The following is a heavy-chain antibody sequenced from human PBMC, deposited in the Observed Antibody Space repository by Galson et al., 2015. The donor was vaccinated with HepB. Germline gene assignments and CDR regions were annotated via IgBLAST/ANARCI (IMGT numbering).Heavy chain of an antibody. Sequence: SLRLSCAASGFTFGNYGMHWVRQAPGKGLEWVAVIWNDGNNRYYSDSVKGRFSISRDNSKNTLYLQMNSLRAEDTAMYYCARDIYSQYAPRYFQYWGQGTQVIVSS. V-gene: IGHV3-33*01. CDR2: IWNDGNNR. J-gene: IGHJ1*01. D-gene: IGHD4-11*01. CDR3: ARDIYSQYAPRYFQY. CDR1: GFTFGNYG.